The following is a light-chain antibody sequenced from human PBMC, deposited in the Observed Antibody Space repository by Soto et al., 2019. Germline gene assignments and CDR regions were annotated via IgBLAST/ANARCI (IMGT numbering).Light chain of an antibody. CDR3: MQPLQSWT. J-gene: IGKJ1*01. CDR2: LGS. Sequence: DIVMTQSPLSLPVTPGEPASISRRSSQSLLHSNGYNYLDWYLQKPGQSPQLLIYLGSNRASGVPDRFSGSGSGTDFTLKISRVEAEDVGVYYCMQPLQSWTFGQGTKVDIK. CDR1: QSLLHSNGYNY. V-gene: IGKV2-28*01.